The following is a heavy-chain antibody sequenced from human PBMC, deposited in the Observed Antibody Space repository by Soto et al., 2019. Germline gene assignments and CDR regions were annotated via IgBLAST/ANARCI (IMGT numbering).Heavy chain of an antibody. Sequence: PSETLSLTCTLYSPYISNSTYTWSWIRKPPGKGLEWIGSIYYSGTTYYNPSLNSRVTVSVDTSKNQFSLKVTFVTAADTAVYYCARLHGYCISSSCHGHYAMDVWGQGTTVS. D-gene: IGHD2-2*01. CDR1: SPYISNSTYT. CDR3: ARLHGYCISSSCHGHYAMDV. CDR2: IYYSGTT. V-gene: IGHV4-39*01. J-gene: IGHJ6*02.